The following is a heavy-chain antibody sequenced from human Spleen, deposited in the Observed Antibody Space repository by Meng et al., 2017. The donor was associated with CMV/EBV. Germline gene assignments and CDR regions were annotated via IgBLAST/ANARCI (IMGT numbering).Heavy chain of an antibody. D-gene: IGHD3-22*01. CDR1: YRCTNYW. Sequence: YRCTNYWIGWVRQLPGKGLEWMGIIYPGDSDTRYSPSFQGQVTISADKSISTAYLQWNSLKASDTAMYYCARTDYYDSSGYSPGLDYWGQGTLVTVSS. CDR3: ARTDYYDSSGYSPGLDY. V-gene: IGHV5-51*01. J-gene: IGHJ4*02. CDR2: IYPGDSDT.